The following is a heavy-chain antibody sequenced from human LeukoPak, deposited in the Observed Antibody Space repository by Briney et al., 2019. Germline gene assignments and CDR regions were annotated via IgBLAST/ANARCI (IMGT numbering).Heavy chain of an antibody. CDR1: GFTFSSYA. V-gene: IGHV3-30*04. J-gene: IGHJ4*02. CDR3: ARDGVVRDCSSTSCPPTY. CDR2: ISYDGSNK. Sequence: PGRSLRLSCAASGFTFSSYAMHWVRQAPGKGLGWVAVISYDGSNKHYADSVKGRFTISRDNSKNTLYLQMNSLRAEDTAVYYCARDGVVRDCSSTSCPPTYWGQGTLVTVSS. D-gene: IGHD2-2*01.